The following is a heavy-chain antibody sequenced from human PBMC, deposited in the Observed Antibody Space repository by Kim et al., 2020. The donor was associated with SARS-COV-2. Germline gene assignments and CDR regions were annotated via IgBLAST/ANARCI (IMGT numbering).Heavy chain of an antibody. CDR3: ARLGPFSDYYDSSGYPFEY. V-gene: IGHV4-39*01. CDR1: GGSISSSSYY. D-gene: IGHD3-22*01. Sequence: SETLSLTCTVSGGSISSSSYYWGWIRQPPGKGLEWIGSIYYSGSTYYNPSLKSRVTISVDTSKNQFSLKLSSVTAADTAVYYCARLGPFSDYYDSSGYPFEYWGQGTLVTVSS. CDR2: IYYSGST. J-gene: IGHJ4*02.